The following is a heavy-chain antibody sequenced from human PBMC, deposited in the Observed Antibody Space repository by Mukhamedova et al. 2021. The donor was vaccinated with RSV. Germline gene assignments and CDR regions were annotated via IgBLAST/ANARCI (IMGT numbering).Heavy chain of an antibody. D-gene: IGHD3-3*01. V-gene: IGHV4-39*07. CDR3: AGDGNDFWGGSYTVNWFDP. J-gene: IGHJ5*02. CDR2: IYYSGST. Sequence: GKGLEWIGSIYYSGSTYYNPSLKSRVTISVDTSKNQFSLKLSSVTAADTAGYYCAGDGNDFWGGSYTVNWFDPWGQGTLGTVPS.